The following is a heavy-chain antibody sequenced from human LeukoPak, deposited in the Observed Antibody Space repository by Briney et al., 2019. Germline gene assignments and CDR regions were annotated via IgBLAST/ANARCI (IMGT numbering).Heavy chain of an antibody. CDR1: GFSISSSSYY. Sequence: PSETLSLTCTVSGFSISSSSYYWVGIRQPPGKGLEWIGSIYYSGSTYYNPSLNSRVTISLNTSNNQFSLKLSSVTDADTAVYYCARRYYDILTGYSHFDYWGQGTLVTVSS. CDR2: IYYSGST. J-gene: IGHJ4*02. V-gene: IGHV4-39*01. D-gene: IGHD3-9*01. CDR3: ARRYYDILTGYSHFDY.